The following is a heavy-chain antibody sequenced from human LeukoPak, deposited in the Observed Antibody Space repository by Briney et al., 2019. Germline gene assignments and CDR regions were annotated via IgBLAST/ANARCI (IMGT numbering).Heavy chain of an antibody. CDR3: ARDQDGYNHKLHDY. V-gene: IGHV4-39*07. Sequence: SETLSLTCTVSGGSISSSSYYWGWIRQPPGKGLEWIGSIYYSGSTYYNPSLKSRVTISVDTSKNQFSLKLSSVTAADTAVYYCARDQDGYNHKLHDYWGQGTLVTVSS. D-gene: IGHD5-24*01. J-gene: IGHJ4*02. CDR2: IYYSGST. CDR1: GGSISSSSYY.